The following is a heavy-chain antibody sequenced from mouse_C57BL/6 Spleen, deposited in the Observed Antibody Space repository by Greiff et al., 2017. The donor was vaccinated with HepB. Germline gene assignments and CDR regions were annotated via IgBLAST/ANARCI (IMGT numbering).Heavy chain of an antibody. D-gene: IGHD2-4*01. V-gene: IGHV5-9-1*02. CDR3: TLHDYDGTGADY. J-gene: IGHJ2*01. CDR1: GFTFSSYA. CDR2: ISSGGDYI. Sequence: EVMLVESGEGLVKPGGSLKLSCAASGFTFSSYAMSWVRQTPEKRLEWVAYISSGGDYIYYADTVKGRFTISRDNARNTLYLQMSSLKSEDTAMYYCTLHDYDGTGADYWGQGTTLTVAS.